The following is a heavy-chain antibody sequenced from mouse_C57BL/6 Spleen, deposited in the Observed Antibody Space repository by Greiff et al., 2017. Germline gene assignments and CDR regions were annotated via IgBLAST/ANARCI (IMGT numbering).Heavy chain of an antibody. J-gene: IGHJ3*01. CDR3: ARDGNYEGTWFAY. CDR2: ISDGGSYT. Sequence: EVQLVESGGGLVKPGGSLKLSCAASGFTFSSYAMSWVRQTPEKRLEWVATISDGGSYTYYPDNVKGRFTISRDNAKNNLYLQMSHLKSEDTAMYYCARDGNYEGTWFAYWGQGTLVTVSA. V-gene: IGHV5-4*01. CDR1: GFTFSSYA. D-gene: IGHD2-1*01.